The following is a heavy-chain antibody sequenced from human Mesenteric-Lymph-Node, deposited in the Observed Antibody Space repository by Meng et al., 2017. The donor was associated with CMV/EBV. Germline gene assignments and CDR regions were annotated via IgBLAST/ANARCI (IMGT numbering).Heavy chain of an antibody. J-gene: IGHJ4*02. CDR2: INHSGST. V-gene: IGHV4-34*01. D-gene: IGHD3-9*01. CDR3: ARGSSYDILTGYFDY. CDR1: GGSFSGYY. Sequence: QVQLHQWGAGLLEPSGTLSVTCAVYGGSFSGYYWNWIRQSPEQGLEWIGEINHSGSTTYNPSFTSRIIISVDTSTNQISLNMSSVTAADTAVYYCARGSSYDILTGYFDYWGQGALVTVSS.